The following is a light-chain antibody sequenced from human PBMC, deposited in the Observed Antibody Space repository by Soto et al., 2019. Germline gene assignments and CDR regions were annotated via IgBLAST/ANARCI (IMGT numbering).Light chain of an antibody. V-gene: IGLV2-14*01. Sequence: QSALTQPASVSGSPGQSITISCTGTSRDIGAYNHVSWYQQHPGKAPKLLIYEVTNRPSGISVRFSASKSGSAASLTISGLQAEDEADYYCSSYSDSSHWVFGGGTKLTVL. CDR1: SRDIGAYNH. J-gene: IGLJ3*02. CDR3: SSYSDSSHWV. CDR2: EVT.